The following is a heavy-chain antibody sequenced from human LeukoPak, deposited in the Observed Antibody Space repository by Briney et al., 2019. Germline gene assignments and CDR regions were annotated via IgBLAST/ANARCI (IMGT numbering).Heavy chain of an antibody. CDR3: ARGIAAAGPFDY. V-gene: IGHV4-38-2*02. Sequence: SETLSLTCTVSGYSISSGYYWGWIRQPPGKGLEWIGSIYHSGSTYYNPSLKSRVTISVDTSKNQFSLKLSSVTAADTAVYYCARGIAAAGPFDYWDQGTLVTVSS. CDR2: IYHSGST. J-gene: IGHJ4*02. D-gene: IGHD6-13*01. CDR1: GYSISSGYY.